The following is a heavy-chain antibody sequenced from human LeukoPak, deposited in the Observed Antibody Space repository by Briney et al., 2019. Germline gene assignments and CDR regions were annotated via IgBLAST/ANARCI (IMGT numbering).Heavy chain of an antibody. Sequence: GGSLRLSCAASGFTFSSYAMSWVRQAPGKGLEWVSAISGSGGSTYYADSVKGRFTISRDNSKNTMYLQMNSLRAEDTAVYYCAKDPRYSRGWYWGQGTLVTVSS. J-gene: IGHJ4*02. V-gene: IGHV3-23*01. CDR2: ISGSGGST. D-gene: IGHD6-19*01. CDR3: AKDPRYSRGWY. CDR1: GFTFSSYA.